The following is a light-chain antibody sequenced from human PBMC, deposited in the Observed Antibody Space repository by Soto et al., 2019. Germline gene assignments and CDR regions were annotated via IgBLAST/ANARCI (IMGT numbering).Light chain of an antibody. Sequence: QTVVTQPPSVSGAPGQRVTISCTGSRSNLGAGYDLHWYQQLPGTAPKLLIYGNSNRPSRVHDRFSGSKSGTSASLAITGLQAEDEADYYCQSYDSSLSHVVFGGGTKLTLL. CDR1: RSNLGAGYD. V-gene: IGLV1-40*01. J-gene: IGLJ2*01. CDR2: GNS. CDR3: QSYDSSLSHVV.